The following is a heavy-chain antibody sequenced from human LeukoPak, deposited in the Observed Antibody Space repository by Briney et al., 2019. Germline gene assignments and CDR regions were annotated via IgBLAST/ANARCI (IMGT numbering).Heavy chain of an antibody. Sequence: SQTLSLTCAVSGDSISSGGYSWSWIRQPPGKGLERIGYIYHSGSTYYNPSLQSRVTISVDRSKNQFSLKLSSVTAADTAVYYCASTLRDYFDYWGQGTLVTVSP. D-gene: IGHD5-12*01. V-gene: IGHV4-30-2*01. CDR2: IYHSGST. J-gene: IGHJ4*02. CDR3: ASTLRDYFDY. CDR1: GDSISSGGYS.